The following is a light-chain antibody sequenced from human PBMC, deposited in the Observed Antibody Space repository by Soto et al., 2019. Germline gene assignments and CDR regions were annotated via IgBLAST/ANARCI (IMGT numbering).Light chain of an antibody. Sequence: QLVLTQSPSASASRGVSVKLTCTLSSGHSTYAIAWHQQQPDRGPRYLMTLNSDGSHTKADGIPYRFSGSSSGAARYLTITSLQSEDEADYYCQTWDTGTVVFGGGTKLTVL. CDR1: SGHSTYA. CDR2: LNSDGSH. V-gene: IGLV4-69*01. J-gene: IGLJ2*01. CDR3: QTWDTGTVV.